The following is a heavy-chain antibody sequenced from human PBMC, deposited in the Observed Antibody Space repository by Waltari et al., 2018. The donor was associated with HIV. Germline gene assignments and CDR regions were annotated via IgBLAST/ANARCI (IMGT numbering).Heavy chain of an antibody. V-gene: IGHV1-18*01. CDR3: ARSHCAVTSCGSIDY. CDR1: GYPFTTYG. J-gene: IGHJ4*02. Sequence: QVQLVQSGAQVKKPGASVKVSCKASGYPFTTYGITWVRQAPGQGLEWLGWIGTYNGNADFAPKTQVRIHLTIDTSTRTAYMELTSLRSDDTAVYYCARSHCAVTSCGSIDYWGQGTLVTVSS. D-gene: IGHD4-17*01. CDR2: IGTYNGNA.